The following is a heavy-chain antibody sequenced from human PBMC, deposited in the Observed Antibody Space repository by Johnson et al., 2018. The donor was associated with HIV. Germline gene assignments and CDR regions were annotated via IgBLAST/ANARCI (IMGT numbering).Heavy chain of an antibody. CDR1: GFTFSSYA. CDR2: ISYDGSNK. Sequence: QVHLVESGGGVVQPGRSLRLSCAASGFTFSSYAMHWVRQAPGKGLEWVAVISYDGSNKYYADSVKGRFTISRDNSKNTLYLQMNSLRAEDTAVYYCAKGDYFDTRAAFDIWGQGTVVIVSS. D-gene: IGHD3-22*01. CDR3: AKGDYFDTRAAFDI. J-gene: IGHJ3*02. V-gene: IGHV3-30-3*01.